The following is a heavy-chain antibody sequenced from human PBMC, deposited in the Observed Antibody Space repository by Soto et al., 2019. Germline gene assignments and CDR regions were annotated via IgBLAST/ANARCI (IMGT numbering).Heavy chain of an antibody. D-gene: IGHD3-10*01. CDR3: ARALPMVRGVISYYFDL. CDR2: IYYTGST. Sequence: SETLSLTCTVSGGSISSYYWSWVRQPPGKGLEWIGYIYYTGSTNYNPSLKSRVTISVDTSKNQFSLKLSSVTAADTAVYYCARALPMVRGVISYYFDLWGQGTPVTVSS. CDR1: GGSISSYY. V-gene: IGHV4-59*01. J-gene: IGHJ4*02.